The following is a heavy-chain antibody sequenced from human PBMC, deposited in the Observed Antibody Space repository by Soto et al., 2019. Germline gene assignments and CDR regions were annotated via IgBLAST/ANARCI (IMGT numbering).Heavy chain of an antibody. V-gene: IGHV1-69*13. CDR3: ARSRRQWLVRGDYYYGMDV. J-gene: IGHJ6*02. Sequence: ASVKVSCKASGGTFSSYAISWVRQAPGQGLEWMGGIIPIFGTANYAQKFQGRVTITADESTSTAYMELSSLRSGDTAVYYCARSRRQWLVRGDYYYGMDVWGQGTTVTVSS. D-gene: IGHD6-19*01. CDR1: GGTFSSYA. CDR2: IIPIFGTA.